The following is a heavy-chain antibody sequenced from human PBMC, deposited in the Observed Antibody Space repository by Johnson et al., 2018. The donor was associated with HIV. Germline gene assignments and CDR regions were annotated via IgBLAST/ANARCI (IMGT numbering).Heavy chain of an antibody. J-gene: IGHJ3*02. CDR1: GFIFGSCW. V-gene: IGHV3-7*05. CDR2: IKEDGTEK. Sequence: VQLVESGGGLVEPGGSLRLSCIASGFIFGSCWMTWVRQAPGERLEWVANIKEDGTEKYYVDSVKGRFTVSRDNAKNSLYLQMNDLRAEDTAVYYCARLYCSGGSCYDSDAFDIWGQGTMVTVSS. D-gene: IGHD2-15*01. CDR3: ARLYCSGGSCYDSDAFDI.